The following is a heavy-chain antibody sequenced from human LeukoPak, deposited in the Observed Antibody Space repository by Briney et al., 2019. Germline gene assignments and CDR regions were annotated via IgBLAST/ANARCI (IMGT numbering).Heavy chain of an antibody. CDR3: ARVGSSGYSYGYGY. CDR1: GGTFGSYA. J-gene: IGHJ4*02. Sequence: ASVKVSCKASGGTFGSYAISWVRQAPGQGLEWMGGIIPIFGTANYAQKFQGRVTITTDESTSTAYMELSSLRSEDTAVYYCARVGSSGYSYGYGYWGQGTLVTVSS. D-gene: IGHD5-18*01. CDR2: IIPIFGTA. V-gene: IGHV1-69*05.